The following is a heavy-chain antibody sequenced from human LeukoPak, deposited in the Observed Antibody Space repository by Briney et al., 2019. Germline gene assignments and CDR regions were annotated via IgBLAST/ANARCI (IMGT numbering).Heavy chain of an antibody. CDR1: GFTFSSYA. V-gene: IGHV3-23*01. D-gene: IGHD2-15*01. CDR3: AKDWDCSGGSCALYFDC. J-gene: IGHJ4*02. Sequence: PGGSLRLSCAASGFTFSSYAMTWVRQAPGKGLEWVSDISCSGGSTNYADSVKGRFTISRDNSKNTLYLQMNSLRAEDTAVYYCAKDWDCSGGSCALYFDCWGLGALVTVSS. CDR2: ISCSGGST.